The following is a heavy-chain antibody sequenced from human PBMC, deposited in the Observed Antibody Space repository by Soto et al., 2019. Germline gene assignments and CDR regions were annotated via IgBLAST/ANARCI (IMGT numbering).Heavy chain of an antibody. CDR1: GFTFSSNY. J-gene: IGHJ6*02. CDR2: IYSGGST. D-gene: IGHD3-3*01. V-gene: IGHV3-53*01. CDR3: AREGRYRDFWSGPQRLYYYGMDV. Sequence: WGSLRLSCAASGFTFSSNYRSWVRQAPGKGLEWVLVIYSGGSTYYADSVKGRFTISRDNSKNTLYLQMNSLRAEDTAVYYCAREGRYRDFWSGPQRLYYYGMDVWGQGTTVTVSS.